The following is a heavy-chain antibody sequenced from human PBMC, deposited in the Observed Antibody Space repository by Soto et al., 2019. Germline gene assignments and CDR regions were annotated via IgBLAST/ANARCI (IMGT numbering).Heavy chain of an antibody. CDR1: GYTFTGYY. CDR3: ARDLVAAAASYYYYGTDV. J-gene: IGHJ6*02. D-gene: IGHD6-13*01. V-gene: IGHV1-2*04. CDR2: INPNSGGT. Sequence: ASVKVSCKASGYTFTGYYMHWVRQAPGQGLEWMGWINPNSGGTNYAQKFQGWVTMTRDTSISTAYMELSRLRSDVTAVYYCARDLVAAAASYYYYGTDVWGQGTTVTVSS.